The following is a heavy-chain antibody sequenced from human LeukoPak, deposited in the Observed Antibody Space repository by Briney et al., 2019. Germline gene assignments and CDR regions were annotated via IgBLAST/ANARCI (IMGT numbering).Heavy chain of an antibody. D-gene: IGHD2-15*01. V-gene: IGHV3-49*03. CDR1: GFTFGDYA. CDR3: TRYCSGGSCTSDAFDI. CDR2: IRSKAYGGTT. Sequence: PGRSLRLSCTVSGFTFGDYAMSWFRQAPGKGLDWVSFIRSKAYGGTTEYAASVKGRFTISRDDSKSIAYLQMNSLKTEDTAVYYCTRYCSGGSCTSDAFDIWGQGTMVTVSS. J-gene: IGHJ3*02.